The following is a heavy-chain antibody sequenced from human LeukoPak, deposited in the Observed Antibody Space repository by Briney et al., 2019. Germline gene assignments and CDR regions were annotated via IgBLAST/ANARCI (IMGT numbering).Heavy chain of an antibody. J-gene: IGHJ4*02. D-gene: IGHD4-11*01. CDR2: IKTDGSDT. V-gene: IGHV3-74*01. CDR3: ARGDYSSHTL. Sequence: PGGSLRLSCAASGFTFSSYWMHWVRHSPGKGLVWVSRIKTDGSDTYYADSVRGRFTISRDNAKNTLYLQMDSLRAEDTAVYFCARGDYSSHTLWGQGTLVTVSS. CDR1: GFTFSSYW.